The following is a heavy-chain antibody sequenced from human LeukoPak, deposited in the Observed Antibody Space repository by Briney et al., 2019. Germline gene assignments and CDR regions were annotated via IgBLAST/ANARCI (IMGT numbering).Heavy chain of an antibody. J-gene: IGHJ6*02. D-gene: IGHD3-10*01. CDR2: ISYSGGST. CDR3: ARGGSWFGELKGRYYYYGMDV. Sequence: PGGSLRLSCAASGFTFSSNAMSWVRQAPGKGLEWVSGISYSGGSTYYADSVKGRFTISRDNSKNTLYLQMNSLRAEDTAVYYCARGGSWFGELKGRYYYYGMDVWGQGTTVTVSS. V-gene: IGHV3-23*01. CDR1: GFTFSSNA.